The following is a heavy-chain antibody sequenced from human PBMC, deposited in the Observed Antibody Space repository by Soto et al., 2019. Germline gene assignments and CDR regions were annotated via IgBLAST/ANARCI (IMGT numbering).Heavy chain of an antibody. D-gene: IGHD2-21*02. CDR3: ARDEPGDAYCGGDCYSEYFQH. CDR1: GFTFSSYS. V-gene: IGHV3-48*02. J-gene: IGHJ1*01. CDR2: ISSSSSTI. Sequence: GGSLRLSCAASGFTFSSYSMNWVRQAPGKGLEWVSYISSSSSTIYYADSVKGRFTISRDNAKNSLYLQMNSLRDEDTAVYYWARDEPGDAYCGGDCYSEYFQHWGQGTLVTVSS.